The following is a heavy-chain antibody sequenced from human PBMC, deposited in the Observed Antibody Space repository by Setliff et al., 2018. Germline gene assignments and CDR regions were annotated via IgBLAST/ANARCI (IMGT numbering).Heavy chain of an antibody. CDR3: SKLVRYCTTTACQGASGAEF. Sequence: GASVKVSCKASGYTFSDYGITWVRQAPGQGLEWMGWISAYSGKAYYAQKLQGRVSMTTDTSTSTAYMELRSLTSDDTAVYYCSKLVRYCTTTACQGASGAEFWGQGTLVTVSS. CDR2: ISAYSGKA. V-gene: IGHV1-18*01. J-gene: IGHJ4*02. D-gene: IGHD2-8*01. CDR1: GYTFSDYG.